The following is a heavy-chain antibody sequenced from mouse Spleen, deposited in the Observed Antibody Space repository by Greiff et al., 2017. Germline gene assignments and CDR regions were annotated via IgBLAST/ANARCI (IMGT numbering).Heavy chain of an antibody. Sequence: DVKLVESGGGLVKPGGSLKLSCAASGFTFSSYAMSWVRQTPEKRLEWVAAINSNGGSTYYPDTVKDRFTISRDNAKNTLYLQMSSLRSEDTALYYCARRSGEGYFDYWGQGTTLTVSS. CDR1: GFTFSSYA. V-gene: IGHV5-6-2*01. D-gene: IGHD1-3*01. J-gene: IGHJ2*01. CDR2: INSNGGST. CDR3: ARRSGEGYFDY.